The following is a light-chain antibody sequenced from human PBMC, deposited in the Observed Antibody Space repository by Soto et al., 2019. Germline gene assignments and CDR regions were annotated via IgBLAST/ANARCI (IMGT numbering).Light chain of an antibody. V-gene: IGKV1-9*01. Sequence: DIQLTQSPSFLSASVGDRVTITCRASQGISSYLAWYQQKPGKAPKLLIYAASTLQSGVPSRFSGSGSGTEFTLTISSLQTEDFATYYCQQLNSYPFTFGGGTKVELK. J-gene: IGKJ4*01. CDR1: QGISSY. CDR2: AAS. CDR3: QQLNSYPFT.